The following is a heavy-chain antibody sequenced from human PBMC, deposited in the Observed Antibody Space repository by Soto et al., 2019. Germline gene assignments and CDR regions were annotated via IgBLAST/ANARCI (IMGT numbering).Heavy chain of an antibody. CDR2: ISYDGSNK. Sequence: QVQLVESGGGVVQPGRSLRLSCAASGFTFSSYARHWVRQAPGKGLEWVAVISYDGSNKYYADSVKGRFTISRDNSKNTLYLQMNSLRAEDTAVYYRARAPPWHYYYYGMDVW. CDR3: ARAPPWHYYYYGMDV. CDR1: GFTFSSYA. J-gene: IGHJ6*01. V-gene: IGHV3-30-3*01.